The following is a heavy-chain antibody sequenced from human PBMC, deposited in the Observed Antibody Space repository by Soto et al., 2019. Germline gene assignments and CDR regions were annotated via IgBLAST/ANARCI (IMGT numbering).Heavy chain of an antibody. D-gene: IGHD2-21*01. CDR1: GFTFDDYA. Sequence: EVQLVESGGGLVQPGGSLRLSCAGSGFTFDDYAMHWVRQGPGKGLEWVSGINWKSDSLIYADSVKGRFTISRDNAKNSLYLQRNSLRPEDTAVYYCAKGDRRVVVNYDYGMDVWGQGTTVTVSS. CDR3: AKGDRRVVVNYDYGMDV. V-gene: IGHV3-9*01. CDR2: INWKSDSL. J-gene: IGHJ6*02.